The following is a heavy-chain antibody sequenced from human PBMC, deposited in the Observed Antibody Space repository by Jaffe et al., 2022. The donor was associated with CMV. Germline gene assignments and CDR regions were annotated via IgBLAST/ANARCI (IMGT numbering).Heavy chain of an antibody. CDR1: GFTFSSYA. J-gene: IGHJ6*02. CDR3: AKGAYCGGDCYLTEEDYYYGMDV. Sequence: EVQLLESGGGLVQPGGSLRLSCAASGFTFSSYAMSWVRQAPGKGLEWVSAISGSGGSTYYADSVKGRFTISRDNSKNTLYLQMNSLRAEDTAVYYCAKGAYCGGDCYLTEEDYYYGMDVWGQGTTVTVSS. D-gene: IGHD2-21*02. V-gene: IGHV3-23*01. CDR2: ISGSGGST.